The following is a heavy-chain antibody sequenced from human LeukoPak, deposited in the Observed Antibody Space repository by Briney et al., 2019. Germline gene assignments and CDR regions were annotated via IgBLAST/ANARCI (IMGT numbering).Heavy chain of an antibody. CDR3: ARLGGSNGMDV. V-gene: IGHV4-39*01. CDR1: GGPISRSGYY. CDR2: IFFSGTT. J-gene: IGHJ6*02. Sequence: PSETLSLTCTVSGGPISRSGYYWGWIRQPPGKGLEWIASIFFSGTTYYTPSLKSRLTISVDTSKNQFSLQLSSVTAADTAVYYCARLGGSNGMDVWGQGTTVTVSS. D-gene: IGHD3-16*01.